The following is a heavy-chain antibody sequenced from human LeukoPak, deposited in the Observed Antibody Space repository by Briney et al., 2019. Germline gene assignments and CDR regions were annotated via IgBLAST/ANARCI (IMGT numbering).Heavy chain of an antibody. CDR3: ARDGRRYTAMGYNWFDP. Sequence: GGSLRLSCAASEFTFSSYAMHWVRQAPGKGLEWVAVISYDGSNKYYADSVKGRFTISRDNSKNTLYLQMNSLRAEDTAVYYCARDGRRYTAMGYNWFDPWGQGTLVTVSS. D-gene: IGHD5-18*01. CDR1: EFTFSSYA. CDR2: ISYDGSNK. V-gene: IGHV3-30-3*01. J-gene: IGHJ5*02.